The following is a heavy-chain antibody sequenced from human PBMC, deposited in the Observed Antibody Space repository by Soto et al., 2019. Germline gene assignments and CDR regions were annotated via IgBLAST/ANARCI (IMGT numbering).Heavy chain of an antibody. V-gene: IGHV1-18*01. CDR3: VRDLDGSGSYYTDY. D-gene: IGHD3-10*01. J-gene: IGHJ4*02. CDR1: GYMFISYG. CDR2: ISAYNGNI. Sequence: ASVKVSCKASGYMFISYGINWVRQAPGQGLEWMGWISAYNGNIKYAQNFQGRVTMTTDTSTSTAYMEMRSLRSDDTAVYYCVRDLDGSGSYYTDYWGPGTLVTV.